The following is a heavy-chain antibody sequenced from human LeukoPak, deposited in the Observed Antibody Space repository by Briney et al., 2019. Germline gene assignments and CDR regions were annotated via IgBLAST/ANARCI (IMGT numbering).Heavy chain of an antibody. Sequence: GGSLRLSCAASGFTFSSYSMNWVRQAPGKGLEWVSSISSSSSYTYYADSVKGRFTISRDNAKNSLYLQMNSLRAEDTAVYYCASLPEGSYYDFWSGYLTSPAFDIWGQGTMVTVSS. J-gene: IGHJ3*02. CDR1: GFTFSSYS. D-gene: IGHD3-3*01. CDR2: ISSSSSYT. CDR3: ASLPEGSYYDFWSGYLTSPAFDI. V-gene: IGHV3-21*01.